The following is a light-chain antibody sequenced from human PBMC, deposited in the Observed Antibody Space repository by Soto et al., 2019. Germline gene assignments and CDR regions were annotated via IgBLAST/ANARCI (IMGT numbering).Light chain of an antibody. CDR2: DVN. CDR3: SSYSSSSAFYV. CDR1: STDVGGHKY. V-gene: IGLV2-14*01. J-gene: IGLJ1*01. Sequence: QSALTQPASVSGSPGQSITISSTGTSTDVGGHKYVTWYQQYPGKAPKLMMYDVNRRPSGVSNRFSGSKSGNTASLTISGLQAEDEADYYCSSYSSSSAFYVFGTGTMVTVL.